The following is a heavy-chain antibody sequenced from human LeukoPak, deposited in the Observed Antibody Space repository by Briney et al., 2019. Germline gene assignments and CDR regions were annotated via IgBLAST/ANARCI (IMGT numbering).Heavy chain of an antibody. Sequence: PGGSLRLSCAASGFTFSSYWMHWVRRPPGKGLEWVSGVSWNSGTIDYADSVKGRFTISRDNAKNSVYLQMNSLRAEDTAFYYCAKGGELPDKAIDYWGQGTLVTVSS. D-gene: IGHD1-26*01. CDR1: GFTFSSYW. CDR2: VSWNSGTI. V-gene: IGHV3-9*01. J-gene: IGHJ4*02. CDR3: AKGGELPDKAIDY.